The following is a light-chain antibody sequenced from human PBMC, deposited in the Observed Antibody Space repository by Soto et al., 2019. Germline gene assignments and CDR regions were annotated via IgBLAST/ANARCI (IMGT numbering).Light chain of an antibody. Sequence: EIVMTQSPATLSVSPGERATLSCRASQSVGRNLAWYQQKPGQAPRLLSYGASTRATGIPARFSGSGSGTELTLTISSLQSEDFAIYSCQQYNHWPPLTFGGGTKVEIK. V-gene: IGKV3-15*01. J-gene: IGKJ4*01. CDR2: GAS. CDR3: QQYNHWPPLT. CDR1: QSVGRN.